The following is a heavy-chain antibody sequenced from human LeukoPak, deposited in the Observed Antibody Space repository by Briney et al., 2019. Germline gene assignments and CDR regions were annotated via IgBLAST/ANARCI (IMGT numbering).Heavy chain of an antibody. J-gene: IGHJ4*02. D-gene: IGHD4-23*01. V-gene: IGHV1-69*04. CDR2: IIPILGIA. CDR3: ARDGYGGNSHFDY. CDR1: GGTFSSYA. Sequence: GASVKVSCKASGGTFSSYAISWVRQAPGQGLEWMGRIIPILGIANYAQKFQGRVTITADKSTSTAYMELSSLRSEDTAVYYCARDGYGGNSHFDYWGQGTLVTVSS.